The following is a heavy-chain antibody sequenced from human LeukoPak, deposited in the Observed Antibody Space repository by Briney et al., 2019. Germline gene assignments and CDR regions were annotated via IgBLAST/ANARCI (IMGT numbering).Heavy chain of an antibody. CDR1: GYTFTSYD. V-gene: IGHV1-2*02. CDR3: ATKAPMTTVTFDY. Sequence: GASVKVSCKTSGYTFTSYDLNWVRQATGQGLEWMGWINPNSGGTNYAQKFQGRVTMTRDTSISTAYMELSRLRSDDTAVYYCATKAPMTTVTFDYWGQGTLVTVSS. CDR2: INPNSGGT. J-gene: IGHJ4*02. D-gene: IGHD4-11*01.